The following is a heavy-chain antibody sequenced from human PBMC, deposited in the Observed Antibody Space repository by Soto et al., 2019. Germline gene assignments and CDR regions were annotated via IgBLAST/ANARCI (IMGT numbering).Heavy chain of an antibody. CDR2: IIPIFGTA. D-gene: IGHD6-19*01. CDR1: GGTFSSYA. V-gene: IGHV1-69*01. Sequence: QVQLVQSGAEVKKPGSSVKVSCKASGGTFSSYAISWVRQAPGQGLEWMGGIIPIFGTANYAQKFQGRVAITGDESTSTAYMELGSLRSEDTAVYYWAREGGYSSGWYGGWYFDLWCRGTLVTVSS. CDR3: AREGGYSSGWYGGWYFDL. J-gene: IGHJ2*01.